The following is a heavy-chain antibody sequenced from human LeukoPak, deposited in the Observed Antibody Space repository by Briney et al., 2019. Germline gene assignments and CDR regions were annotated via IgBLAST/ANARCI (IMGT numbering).Heavy chain of an antibody. CDR1: GFTFSSYS. D-gene: IGHD3-22*01. Sequence: GGSLRLSCAASGFTFSSYSMNWVRQAPGKGLEWVSSISSSSSYIYYADSVKGRFTISRDNAKNSLYLQMNSLRAEDTAVYYCARIYDSSGSHPAFDYWGQGTLVTVSS. CDR2: ISSSSSYI. V-gene: IGHV3-21*01. CDR3: ARIYDSSGSHPAFDY. J-gene: IGHJ4*02.